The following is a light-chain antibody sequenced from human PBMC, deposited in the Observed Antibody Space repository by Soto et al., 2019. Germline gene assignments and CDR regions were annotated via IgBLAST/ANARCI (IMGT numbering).Light chain of an antibody. CDR1: QSVLYSSNNKNY. V-gene: IGKV4-1*01. CDR3: QQYYTTPYT. J-gene: IGKJ2*01. Sequence: DIVMTQSPDSLAVSLGERATINCKSSQSVLYSSNNKNYFAWYQQKPGQSPRLLIYWASTRESGVPDRFSGSGSGTDFTLTISSLQAEDVAVYYCQQYYTTPYTFGQGTKLEIK. CDR2: WAS.